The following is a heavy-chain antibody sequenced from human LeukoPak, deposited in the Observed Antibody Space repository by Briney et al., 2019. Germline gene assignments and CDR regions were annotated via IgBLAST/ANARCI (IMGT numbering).Heavy chain of an antibody. D-gene: IGHD2-2*01. CDR1: GGSISSSSYY. CDR2: IYYSGST. CDR3: ARASADIVVVPAASVFDY. Sequence: SETLSLTCTVSGGSISSSSYYWGWIRQPPGKGLEWIGSIYYSGSTYYNPSLKSRVTISVDTSKNQSSLKLSSVTAADTAVYYCARASADIVVVPAASVFDYWGQGTLVTVSS. V-gene: IGHV4-39*01. J-gene: IGHJ4*02.